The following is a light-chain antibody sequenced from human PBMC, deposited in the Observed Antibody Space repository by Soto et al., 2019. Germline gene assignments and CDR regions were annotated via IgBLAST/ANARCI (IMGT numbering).Light chain of an antibody. CDR1: SSDVGGYNY. J-gene: IGLJ2*01. V-gene: IGLV2-14*01. CDR3: SSYTSSSTVV. CDR2: DVS. Sequence: QSALTQPASVSGSPGQYITISCTGTSSDVGGYNYVSWYQQHPGKAPKLMIYDVSNRPSGVSNRFSGSKSGNTASLTISGFQAEDEADYYCSSYTSSSTVVFGGGTKLTVL.